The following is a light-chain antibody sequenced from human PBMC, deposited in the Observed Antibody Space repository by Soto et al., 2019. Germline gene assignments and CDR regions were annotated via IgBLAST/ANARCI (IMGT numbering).Light chain of an antibody. CDR2: AAS. J-gene: IGKJ4*01. CDR1: QDIAIY. CDR3: QQYYNFPLT. V-gene: IGKV1-9*01. Sequence: IQLTQSPSSLSASVGDRVTITCRASQDIAIYLAWYQQKPGEAPKLLIYAASTLYGGVPSRFSGSGSGTDFILTISGLQPDDFATYYCQQYYNFPLTFGGGTKVDIK.